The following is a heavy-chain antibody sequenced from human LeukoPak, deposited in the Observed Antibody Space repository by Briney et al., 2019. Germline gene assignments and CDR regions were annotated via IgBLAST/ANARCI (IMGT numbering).Heavy chain of an antibody. Sequence: GGSLRLSCAASGFTFNNYGMHWVRQAPGKGLEWVAFIRYNGNNQYYADSVKGRFTISKDNSKNTLYLQMNSLRAEDTALYYCASSEYYSYMDVWGKGTTVTISS. J-gene: IGHJ6*03. CDR3: ASSEYYSYMDV. CDR2: IRYNGNNQ. D-gene: IGHD2-21*01. CDR1: GFTFNNYG. V-gene: IGHV3-30*02.